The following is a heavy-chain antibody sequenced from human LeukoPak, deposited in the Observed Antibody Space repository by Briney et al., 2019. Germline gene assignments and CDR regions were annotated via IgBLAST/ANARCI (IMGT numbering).Heavy chain of an antibody. V-gene: IGHV3-48*03. D-gene: IGHD3-10*02. CDR3: AELGITMIGGV. Sequence: GGSLRLSCAASGFTFSRYEMNWVGQAPGKGLEWVSHISSSGSTIYYADSVKGRFTISRDNAKNSLYLQMNSLRAEDTAVYYCAELGITMIGGVWGKGTTVTISS. J-gene: IGHJ6*04. CDR2: ISSSGSTI. CDR1: GFTFSRYE.